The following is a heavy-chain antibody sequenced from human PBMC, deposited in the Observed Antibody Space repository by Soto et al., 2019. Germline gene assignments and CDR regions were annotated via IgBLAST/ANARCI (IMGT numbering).Heavy chain of an antibody. Sequence: GESLKISCKASGYSFTTSWIGWVRQMPGKGLEWMGIIFPSDSDTRYSPSFQGQVTISADKSISTAYLQWSSLKASDTAMYYCARLNSSGWQNYYYYYGMDVWGQGTTVTVSS. D-gene: IGHD6-19*01. CDR3: ARLNSSGWQNYYYYYGMDV. CDR1: GYSFTTSW. CDR2: IFPSDSDT. J-gene: IGHJ6*02. V-gene: IGHV5-51*01.